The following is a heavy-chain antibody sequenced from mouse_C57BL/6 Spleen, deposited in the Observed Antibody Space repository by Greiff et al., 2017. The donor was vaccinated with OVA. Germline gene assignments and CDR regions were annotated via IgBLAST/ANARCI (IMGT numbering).Heavy chain of an antibody. V-gene: IGHV1-80*01. J-gene: IGHJ2*01. CDR2: IYPGDGDT. CDR1: GYAFSSYW. CDR3: ARPLGRGYYFDY. Sequence: QVQLQQSGAELVKPGASVKISCKASGYAFSSYWMNWVKQRPGKGLEWIGQIYPGDGDTNYNGKFKGKATLTADKSSSTAYMQLSSLTSEDSAVYFCARPLGRGYYFDYWGQGTTLTVSS. D-gene: IGHD4-1*01.